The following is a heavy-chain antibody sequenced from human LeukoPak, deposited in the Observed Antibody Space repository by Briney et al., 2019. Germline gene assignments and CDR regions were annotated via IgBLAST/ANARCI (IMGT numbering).Heavy chain of an antibody. J-gene: IGHJ4*02. D-gene: IGHD5-12*01. CDR1: GFTFANAW. Sequence: KAGGSLRLSCAASGFTFANAWMSWVRQAPGKGLECVGRIKSKTDGETTDYAAPVKGRFTISRDDSKNMLCLQMNSLKSEDTAVYYCTADLPPPRGYDYPFDYWGQGSLVTVSS. CDR3: TADLPPPRGYDYPFDY. V-gene: IGHV3-15*01. CDR2: IKSKTDGETT.